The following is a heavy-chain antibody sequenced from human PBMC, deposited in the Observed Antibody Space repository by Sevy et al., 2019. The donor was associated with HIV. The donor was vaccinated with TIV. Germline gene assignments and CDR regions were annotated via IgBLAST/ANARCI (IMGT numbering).Heavy chain of an antibody. CDR1: GFTFSSYA. J-gene: IGHJ4*02. CDR3: ATAYCYSGVCQDDRWKYYFDY. CDR2: ISGSGAVT. Sequence: GGSLRLSCSASGFTFSSYAMCWVRQAPGKGLEWFSIISGSGAVTYYEDSVKGRFTISRDNSKRMLYLQMNSMRAEDTAVYYCATAYCYSGVCQDDRWKYYFDYWGQGTLVTVSS. D-gene: IGHD2-8*01. V-gene: IGHV3-23*01.